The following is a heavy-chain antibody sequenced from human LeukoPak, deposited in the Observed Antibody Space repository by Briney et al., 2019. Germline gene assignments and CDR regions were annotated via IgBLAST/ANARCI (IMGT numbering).Heavy chain of an antibody. V-gene: IGHV3-48*03. J-gene: IGHJ4*02. CDR2: ISSSGSTI. CDR3: ARVGDGYNYHHFDY. Sequence: GGSLRLSCAASGFTFSSYEMNWVRQAPGKGLEWVSYISSSGSTIYYADSVKGRFTISRDNAKNPLYLQMNSLRAEDTAVYYCARVGDGYNYHHFDYWGQGTLVTVSS. D-gene: IGHD5-24*01. CDR1: GFTFSSYE.